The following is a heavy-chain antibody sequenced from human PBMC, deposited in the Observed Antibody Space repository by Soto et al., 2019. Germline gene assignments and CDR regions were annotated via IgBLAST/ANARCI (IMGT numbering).Heavy chain of an antibody. V-gene: IGHV3-30-3*01. CDR1: GFTFISYA. CDR2: ISYDGSNK. D-gene: IGHD3-22*01. J-gene: IGHJ6*02. CDR3: ARAKNSYYYDSSPRGMDV. Sequence: GGSLRLSCAASGFTFISYAIHFVRQSPFKWLEWVAVISYDGSNKYYADSVKGRFTISRDNSKHTLYLQMNSLRAEDTAVYYCARAKNSYYYDSSPRGMDVWGQGTTVTVSS.